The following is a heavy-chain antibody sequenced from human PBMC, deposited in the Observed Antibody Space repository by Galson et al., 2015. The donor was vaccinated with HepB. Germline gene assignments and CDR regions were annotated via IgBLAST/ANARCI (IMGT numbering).Heavy chain of an antibody. CDR3: ARGGGGITMIVVDHGISGRNAFDI. V-gene: IGHV3-53*01. CDR2: IYSGGST. CDR1: GFTVSSNY. J-gene: IGHJ3*02. D-gene: IGHD3-22*01. Sequence: SLRLSCAASGFTVSSNYMSWVRQAPGKGLEWVSVIYSGGSTYYADSVKGRFTISRDNSKNTLYLQMNSLRAEDTAVYYCARGGGGITMIVVDHGISGRNAFDIWGQGTMVTVSS.